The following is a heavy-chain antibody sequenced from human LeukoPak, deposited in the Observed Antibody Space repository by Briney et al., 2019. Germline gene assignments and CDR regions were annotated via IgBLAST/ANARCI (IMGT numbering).Heavy chain of an antibody. CDR3: AKARHCTTATCASAAFDA. CDR2: ISASGDST. Sequence: GGSLRLSCAVSGFTFSNYAMNWVRQAPGKGLEWVSVISASGDSTYYADSVRGRFPISRDNLQNTVFLQMNNLRPEDTAVYYCAKARHCTTATCASAAFDAWGQGTMVTVSS. J-gene: IGHJ3*01. D-gene: IGHD2-8*01. CDR1: GFTFSNYA. V-gene: IGHV3-23*01.